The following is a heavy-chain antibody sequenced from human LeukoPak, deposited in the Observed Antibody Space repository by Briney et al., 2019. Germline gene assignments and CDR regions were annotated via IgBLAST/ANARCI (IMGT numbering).Heavy chain of an antibody. Sequence: TGGSLRLSCAASGFTFSGYAMSWVRQAPGKGLEWVSAVSGSGGSTYYADSVKGRFTISRDNAKNSLYLQTNSLRAEDTAVYYCARVSYDFWSGYYYYFDYWGQGTLVTVSS. V-gene: IGHV3-23*01. CDR3: ARVSYDFWSGYYYYFDY. CDR2: VSGSGGST. D-gene: IGHD3-3*01. CDR1: GFTFSGYA. J-gene: IGHJ4*02.